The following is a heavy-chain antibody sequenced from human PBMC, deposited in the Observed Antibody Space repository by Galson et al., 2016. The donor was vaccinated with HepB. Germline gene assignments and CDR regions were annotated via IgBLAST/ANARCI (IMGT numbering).Heavy chain of an antibody. CDR1: GFRFSDYT. CDR2: ISASSGTV. Sequence: SLRLSCAASGFRFSDYTMNWVRQAPGRGLVWVAYISASSGTVYYADSVKGRFTISRDNANNSLSLHMNSLRAEDTAFYYCARPYTYYFGSGCYFDVLHYGMDVWGQGTTVTVSS. J-gene: IGHJ6*02. V-gene: IGHV3-48*01. CDR3: ARPYTYYFGSGCYFDVLHYGMDV. D-gene: IGHD3-10*01.